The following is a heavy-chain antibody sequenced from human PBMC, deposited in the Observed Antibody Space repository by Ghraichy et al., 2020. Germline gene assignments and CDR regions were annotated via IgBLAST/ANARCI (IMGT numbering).Heavy chain of an antibody. CDR1: GGSISPFC. D-gene: IGHD3-10*01. Sequence: SETLSLTCTVSGGSISPFCWSWIRQPAGKGLEWIGRVCTSGATKYNPSLESRVTMSVDTSIKQFSLKLTSVTAADTAVYYCARDRGWGSGTGYRFESWGQGTLVTVSS. CDR2: VCTSGAT. J-gene: IGHJ5*01. CDR3: ARDRGWGSGTGYRFES. V-gene: IGHV4-4*07.